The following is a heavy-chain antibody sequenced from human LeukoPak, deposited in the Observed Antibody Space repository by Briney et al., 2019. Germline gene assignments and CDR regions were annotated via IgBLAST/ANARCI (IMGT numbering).Heavy chain of an antibody. V-gene: IGHV5-51*01. Sequence: GESLKISCKGSGYSFTSYWIGWVRQMPGKGLEWMGIIYPGDSDTRYSPSFQGQVTISADKSISTAYLQWSSLKASDTAMYYCARQSSWYDILTGYTGRYFDYWGQGTLVTVSS. J-gene: IGHJ4*02. D-gene: IGHD3-9*01. CDR2: IYPGDSDT. CDR3: ARQSSWYDILTGYTGRYFDY. CDR1: GYSFTSYW.